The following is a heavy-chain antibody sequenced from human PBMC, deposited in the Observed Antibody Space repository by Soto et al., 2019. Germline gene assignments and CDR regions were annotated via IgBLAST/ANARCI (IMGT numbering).Heavy chain of an antibody. J-gene: IGHJ4*02. CDR3: ARLVGATTSGFDY. V-gene: IGHV5-51*01. Sequence: LKISCTASGYSFITYWIGWVRQMPGKGLEWLGVIYPGDSDSRYSPSFQGLVTISADKSVSTAYLQWSSLRASDTAMYYCARLVGATTSGFDYWGQGTLVTVSS. CDR2: IYPGDSDS. D-gene: IGHD1-26*01. CDR1: GYSFITYW.